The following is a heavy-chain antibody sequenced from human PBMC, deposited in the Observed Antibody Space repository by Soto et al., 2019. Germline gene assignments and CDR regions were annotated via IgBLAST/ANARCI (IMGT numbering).Heavy chain of an antibody. J-gene: IGHJ4*02. CDR1: GFSLSSNGVG. CDR3: AREMYYSTYFDS. CDR2: IYWDDDH. D-gene: IGHD3-10*01. Sequence: QITLRESGPALVRPTQTLTLTCTFSGFSLSSNGVGVGWIRQPPGKALEWLALIYWDDDHRYSPSLKTRRTITKDTSKNQAVLTMTKLDPVDTATYYCAREMYYSTYFDSWGQGTLVTVSS. V-gene: IGHV2-5*02.